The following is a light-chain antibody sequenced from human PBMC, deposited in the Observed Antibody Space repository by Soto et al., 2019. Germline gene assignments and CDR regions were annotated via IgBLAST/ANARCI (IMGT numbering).Light chain of an antibody. V-gene: IGKV3-20*01. Sequence: EIVLTQSPGTLSLSPGERATLSCRASQSVSSSYLAWYQQKPGQAPRLLIYGASSRATGIPDWFSGSGSGTDFTLTISRLEPDDFAVYYCQQYGSSPAFGGGTKVEIK. J-gene: IGKJ4*01. CDR2: GAS. CDR1: QSVSSSY. CDR3: QQYGSSPA.